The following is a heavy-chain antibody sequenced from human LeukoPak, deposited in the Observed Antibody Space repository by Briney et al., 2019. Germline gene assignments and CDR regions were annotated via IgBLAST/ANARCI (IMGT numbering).Heavy chain of an antibody. J-gene: IGHJ4*02. CDR1: GFTFSSHA. CDR3: AKDGVSSGWPYYFDY. Sequence: PGGSLRLSCAASGFTFSSHAMSWVRQAPGKGMEWVSAISGSGGSTYYADSVKGRFTISRDNSKNTLYLQMNSLRAEDTAVYYCAKDGVSSGWPYYFDYWGQGTLVTVSS. V-gene: IGHV3-23*01. D-gene: IGHD6-19*01. CDR2: ISGSGGST.